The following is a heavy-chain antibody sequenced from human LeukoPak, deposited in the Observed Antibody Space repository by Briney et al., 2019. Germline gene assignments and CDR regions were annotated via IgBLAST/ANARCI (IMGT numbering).Heavy chain of an antibody. J-gene: IGHJ6*03. D-gene: IGHD6-19*01. Sequence: GGSLRLSCAASGFTFSSYAMHWVRQAPGKGLEWVAVISYDGSNKYYADSVKGRFTISRDNSKNTLYLQMGSLRAEDMAVYYCARQWKAVAGTKGDPSYYYYYMDVWGKGTTVTVSS. CDR1: GFTFSSYA. CDR2: ISYDGSNK. V-gene: IGHV3-30*14. CDR3: ARQWKAVAGTKGDPSYYYYYMDV.